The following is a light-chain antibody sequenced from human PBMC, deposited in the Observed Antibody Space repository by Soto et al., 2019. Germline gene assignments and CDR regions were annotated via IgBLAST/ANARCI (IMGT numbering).Light chain of an antibody. Sequence: ALTQPASVSGSPGQPITISCTGTSSDVGSYNFVSWYQQHPGKAPKLMIYEVTTRPSGVSNRFSGSKSGNTASLTISGLQAEDEADYYCSSYTSSNTLYVFGTGTKVTVL. CDR2: EVT. CDR3: SSYTSSNTLYV. V-gene: IGLV2-14*01. CDR1: SSDVGSYNF. J-gene: IGLJ1*01.